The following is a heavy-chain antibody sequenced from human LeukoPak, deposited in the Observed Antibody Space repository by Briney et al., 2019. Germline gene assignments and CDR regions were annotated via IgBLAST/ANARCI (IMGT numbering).Heavy chain of an antibody. V-gene: IGHV3-11*04. Sequence: GGSLRLSCAASGFTFSDYYMLWIRQAPGKGPEWISYISSNSGSIYYADSVKGRFTISRDNAKNSLYLQMNSLRAEDTAVYYCARERVTVAGDYWGQGTLVTVSS. CDR3: ARERVTVAGDY. CDR1: GFTFSDYY. D-gene: IGHD6-19*01. J-gene: IGHJ4*02. CDR2: ISSNSGSI.